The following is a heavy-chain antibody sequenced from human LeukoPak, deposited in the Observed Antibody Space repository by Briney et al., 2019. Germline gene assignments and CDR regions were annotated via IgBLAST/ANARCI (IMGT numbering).Heavy chain of an antibody. CDR3: AREVDGYCSGGSCGDI. D-gene: IGHD2-15*01. V-gene: IGHV3-48*03. CDR2: ISSSGSTI. J-gene: IGHJ3*02. CDR1: GFTFSSYA. Sequence: GGSLRLSCAASGFTFSSYAMNWVRQAPGKGLEWFSYISSSGSTIYYADSVKGRFTISRDKTKNSLYLKMQSLKAEDTAVYYCAREVDGYCSGGSCGDIWGQGTMVTVSS.